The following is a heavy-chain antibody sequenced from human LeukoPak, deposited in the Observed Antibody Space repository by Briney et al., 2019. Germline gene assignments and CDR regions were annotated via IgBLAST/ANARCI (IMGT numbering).Heavy chain of an antibody. CDR1: GFTVSSNY. CDR3: ARAYSGYDPYFDY. D-gene: IGHD5-12*01. J-gene: IGHJ4*02. V-gene: IGHV3-53*01. Sequence: GGSLRISCAASGFTVSSNYMSWVRQAPGKGLEWVSVIYSGGSTYYADSVKGRFTISRDNSKNTLYLQMNSLRAEDTAVYYCARAYSGYDPYFDYWGQGTLVTVSS. CDR2: IYSGGST.